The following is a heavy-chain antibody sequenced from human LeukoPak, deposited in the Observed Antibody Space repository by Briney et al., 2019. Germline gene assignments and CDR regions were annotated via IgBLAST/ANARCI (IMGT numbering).Heavy chain of an antibody. CDR1: GFTFNTYW. Sequence: GGSLRLSCATSGFTFNTYWMTWVRQVPGKGPQWVSHINQDGSETYYVDSVKGRFTISRDNAKNSVYLQMNSLTTEDTALYYCVRDQNWSFDYWGQGTRVTVSS. D-gene: IGHD3-3*01. J-gene: IGHJ4*02. CDR2: INQDGSET. V-gene: IGHV3-7*03. CDR3: VRDQNWSFDY.